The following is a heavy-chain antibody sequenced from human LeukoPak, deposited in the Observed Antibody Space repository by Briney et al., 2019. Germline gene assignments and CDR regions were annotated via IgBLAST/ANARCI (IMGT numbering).Heavy chain of an antibody. CDR1: GGSISSYY. Sequence: SETLSLTCTVPGGSISSYYWSWIRQPPGKGLEWIGYIYYSGSTNYNPSLKSRVTISVDTSKNQFSLKLSSVTAADTAVYYCARLRRLGNYYDSSGYYYEGAFDIWGQGTMVTVSS. CDR2: IYYSGST. CDR3: ARLRRLGNYYDSSGYYYEGAFDI. V-gene: IGHV4-59*12. D-gene: IGHD3-22*01. J-gene: IGHJ3*02.